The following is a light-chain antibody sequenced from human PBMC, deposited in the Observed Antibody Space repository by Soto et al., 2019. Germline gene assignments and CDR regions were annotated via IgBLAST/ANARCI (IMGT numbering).Light chain of an antibody. CDR3: AAWDDSLNWV. CDR1: SSNIGSYT. Sequence: QSVLTQPPSASGTPGQRVTISCSGSSSNIGSYTVNWYQQLPGTAPKLLIYTNNQQPSGVPDRFSGPKSGASASLAISGLQSEDEAEYYCAAWDDSLNWVFGGGTKVTVL. V-gene: IGLV1-44*01. CDR2: TNN. J-gene: IGLJ3*02.